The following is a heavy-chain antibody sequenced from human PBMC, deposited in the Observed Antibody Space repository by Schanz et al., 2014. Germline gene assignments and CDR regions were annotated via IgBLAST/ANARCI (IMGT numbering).Heavy chain of an antibody. CDR3: AREYYDSSGYYYCDY. V-gene: IGHV1-69*04. CDR2: IIPILGIA. D-gene: IGHD3-22*01. CDR1: GGTFSSYA. J-gene: IGHJ4*02. Sequence: QVQLVQSGAEVKKPGSSVKVSCKASGGTFSSYAISWVRQAPGQGLEWMGRIIPILGIATYAQKFQGRLTITADKSTSTAYMELSSLRSEDTAMYYCAREYYDSSGYYYCDYCGQGTLVTGSS.